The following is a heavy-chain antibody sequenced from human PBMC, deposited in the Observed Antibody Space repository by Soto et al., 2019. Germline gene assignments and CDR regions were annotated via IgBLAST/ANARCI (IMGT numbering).Heavy chain of an antibody. J-gene: IGHJ4*02. D-gene: IGHD6-13*01. V-gene: IGHV3-21*01. CDR1: GVTVSTYS. Sequence: EVQVVESGGGLVKPGGSLRLSCAASGVTVSTYSMNWVRRAPGQGLEWVSSISPDGHYIYYADSVRGRFTTSRDNAWNSLSLQMSSLRADDPAVYYPAGSNGITWSPFDSWGQGTLVTVSS. CDR3: AGSNGITWSPFDS. CDR2: ISPDGHYI.